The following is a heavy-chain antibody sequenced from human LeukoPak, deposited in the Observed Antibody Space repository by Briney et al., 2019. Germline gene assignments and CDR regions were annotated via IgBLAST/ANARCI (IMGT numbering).Heavy chain of an antibody. Sequence: GGSLRLSCAASGFTFSSYAMSWVRQAPGKGLEWVSAISGSGGSTYYADSVKGRFTISRDNSKNTLYLQMNSLRVEATAVYYCAKDRFLEWFPDWFDPWGQGTLVTVSS. J-gene: IGHJ5*02. CDR3: AKDRFLEWFPDWFDP. V-gene: IGHV3-23*01. CDR1: GFTFSSYA. CDR2: ISGSGGST. D-gene: IGHD3-3*01.